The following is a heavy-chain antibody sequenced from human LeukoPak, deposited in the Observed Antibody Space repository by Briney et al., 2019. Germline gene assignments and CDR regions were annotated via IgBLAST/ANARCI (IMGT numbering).Heavy chain of an antibody. D-gene: IGHD3-22*01. CDR1: GGSFSGYY. CDR3: ARGYYYDSSGYNYFGY. V-gene: IGHV4-34*01. J-gene: IGHJ4*02. CDR2: INHSGST. Sequence: PSETLSLTCAVYGGSFSGYYWSWIRQPPGKGLEWIGEINHSGSTNYNPSLKSRVTISVDTSKNQFSLKLSSVTAADTAVYYCARGYYYDSSGYNYFGYWGQGTLVTVSS.